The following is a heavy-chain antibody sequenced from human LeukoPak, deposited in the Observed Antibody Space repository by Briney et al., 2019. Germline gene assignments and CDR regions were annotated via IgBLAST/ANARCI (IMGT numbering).Heavy chain of an antibody. V-gene: IGHV4-39*07. CDR1: GGSISSSSYY. Sequence: SETLSLTCTVSGGSISSSSYYWGWIRQPPGKGLEWIGSISYSGSTYYNPSLKSRVNISVDTSKNQFSLKLSSVTAADTAVYYCAREPDSGSGSYPDYWGQGTLVTVSS. J-gene: IGHJ4*02. D-gene: IGHD3-10*01. CDR3: AREPDSGSGSYPDY. CDR2: ISYSGST.